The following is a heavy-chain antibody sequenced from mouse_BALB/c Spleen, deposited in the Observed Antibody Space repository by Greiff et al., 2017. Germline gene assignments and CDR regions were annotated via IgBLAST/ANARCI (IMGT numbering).Heavy chain of an antibody. CDR3: ARPKDYYGSSPHWYCDV. CDR1: GYSFTDYN. D-gene: IGHD1-1*01. Sequence: VQLKESGPELVKPGASVKVSCKASGYSFTDYNMYWVKQSHGKSLEWIGYIDPYNGGTSYNQKFKGKATLTVDKSSSTAFMHLNSLTSEDSAVYYCARPKDYYGSSPHWYCDVWGAGTTVTVSS. CDR2: IDPYNGGT. V-gene: IGHV1S135*01. J-gene: IGHJ1*01.